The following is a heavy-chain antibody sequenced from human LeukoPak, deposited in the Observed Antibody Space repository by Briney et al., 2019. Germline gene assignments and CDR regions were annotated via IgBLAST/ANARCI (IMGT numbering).Heavy chain of an antibody. D-gene: IGHD1-26*01. J-gene: IGHJ5*02. V-gene: IGHV4-61*02. CDR3: AAQQVGATLSRWFDP. CDR2: VYTSGST. Sequence: SETLSLTCTVSGGSISSGSYYWSWIRQPAGKGLEWIGRVYTSGSTNYNPSLKSRVTISVDTSKNQFSLKLSSVTAADTAVYYCAAQQVGATLSRWFDPWGQGTLVTVSS. CDR1: GGSISSGSYY.